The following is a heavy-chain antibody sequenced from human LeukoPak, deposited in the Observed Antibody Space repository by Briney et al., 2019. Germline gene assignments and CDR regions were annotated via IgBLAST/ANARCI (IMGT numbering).Heavy chain of an antibody. CDR3: AKVRYQLLIDY. J-gene: IGHJ4*02. Sequence: AGGSLRLSCAASGFIFSSYGMHWVRQAPDKGLEWVAFIRYDGSRKYYADSVKGRFTISRDNSKNTLYLQMNCLRADDTAVYYCAKVRYQLLIDYWGQGTLVTVSS. CDR1: GFIFSSYG. CDR2: IRYDGSRK. D-gene: IGHD2-2*01. V-gene: IGHV3-30*02.